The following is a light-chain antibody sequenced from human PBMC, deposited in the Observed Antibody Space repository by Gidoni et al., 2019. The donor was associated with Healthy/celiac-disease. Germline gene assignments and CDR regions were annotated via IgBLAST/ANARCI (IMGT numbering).Light chain of an antibody. V-gene: IGLV2-11*01. CDR2: DVS. CDR3: CSYAGSYTFTDPPHVV. CDR1: SSDVGGYNY. Sequence: QSALTQPRSVSGSPGQSVTISCTGTSSDVGGYNYVSWYQQHPGKAPKLMIYDVSKRPSGVPDRFSGSKSGNTASLTISGLQAEDEADYYCCSYAGSYTFTDPPHVVFGGGTKLTVL. J-gene: IGLJ2*01.